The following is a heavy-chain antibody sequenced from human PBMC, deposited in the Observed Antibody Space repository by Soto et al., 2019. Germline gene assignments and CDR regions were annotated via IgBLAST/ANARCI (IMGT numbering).Heavy chain of an antibody. CDR2: ISGSGGST. D-gene: IGHD6-19*01. CDR1: GFTFSSYA. J-gene: IGHJ4*02. V-gene: IGHV3-23*01. Sequence: GGSLRLSCAASGFTFSSYAMSWVRQAPGKGLEWVSAISGSGGSTYYADSVKGRFTISRDNSKNTLYLQMNSLRAEDTAVYYCAKDSEQWLVRLEYYFDYWGQGTLVTVSS. CDR3: AKDSEQWLVRLEYYFDY.